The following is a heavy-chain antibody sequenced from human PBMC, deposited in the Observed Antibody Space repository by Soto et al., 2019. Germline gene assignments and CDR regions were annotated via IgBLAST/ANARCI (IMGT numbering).Heavy chain of an antibody. CDR3: ARDYGGYSSSFLHV. D-gene: IGHD6-13*01. Sequence: VGSLRLSCTASVFTFSSYEMNCVRHSPGKGLEWLSYITTSGGTIHYADSVKGRFTISRDNAKNSLYLQMNSLRADDTGVYYCARDYGGYSSSFLHVLGQGTSVTVSS. V-gene: IGHV3-48*03. CDR1: VFTFSSYE. CDR2: ITTSGGTI. J-gene: IGHJ6*02.